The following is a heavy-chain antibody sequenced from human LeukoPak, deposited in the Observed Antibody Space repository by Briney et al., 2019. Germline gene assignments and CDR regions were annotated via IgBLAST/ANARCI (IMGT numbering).Heavy chain of an antibody. V-gene: IGHV1-69*05. CDR1: GGTFNNSA. CDR3: ARDVHGDYGSGWFDP. Sequence: SVKVSCKTSGGTFNNSAISWVRQAPGQGLEWLGGISPLFGTAGYAQKFQGRVTITKDESTRTVYLELTSLKSDDTAVYYCARDVHGDYGSGWFDPWGQGTLVSVSS. CDR2: ISPLFGTA. D-gene: IGHD4-17*01. J-gene: IGHJ5*02.